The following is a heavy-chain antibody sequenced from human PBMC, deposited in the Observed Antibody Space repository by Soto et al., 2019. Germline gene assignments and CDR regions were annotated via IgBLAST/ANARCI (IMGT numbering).Heavy chain of an antibody. CDR3: ARAIAVAGSWFDP. J-gene: IGHJ5*02. D-gene: IGHD6-19*01. CDR2: IYYSGST. CDR1: GGSISSGGYY. V-gene: IGHV4-31*02. Sequence: SETLSLTCTVSGGSISSGGYYWSWIRQHPGKGLEWIGYIYYSGSTYYNPSPKSRVTISVDTSKNQFSLKLSSVTAADTAVYYCARAIAVAGSWFDPWGQGTLVTVSS.